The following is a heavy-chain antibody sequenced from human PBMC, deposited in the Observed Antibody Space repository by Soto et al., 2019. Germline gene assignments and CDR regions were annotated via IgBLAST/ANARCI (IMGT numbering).Heavy chain of an antibody. CDR1: GFTFDDYA. Sequence: SLRLSCAASGFTFDDYAMHWVRQAPVKGLEWVSGISWNSGSIVYADSVKGRFTISRDNAKNSLYLQMNSLRAEDTALYYCASSIAARRVDYYYYGMDVWGQGTTVTVSS. J-gene: IGHJ6*02. CDR2: ISWNSGSI. CDR3: ASSIAARRVDYYYYGMDV. D-gene: IGHD6-6*01. V-gene: IGHV3-9*01.